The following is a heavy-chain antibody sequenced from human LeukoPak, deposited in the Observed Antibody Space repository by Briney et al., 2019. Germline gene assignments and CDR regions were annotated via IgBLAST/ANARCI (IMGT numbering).Heavy chain of an antibody. J-gene: IGHJ4*02. CDR2: IIPIFGTA. Sequence: GASVTVSCKASGGTFSSYAISWVRQAPGQGLEWMGGIIPIFGTANYAQKLQGRVTMTTDTSTSTAYMELRSLRSDDTAVYYCARDPPPYYYDSSGYPDYWGQGTLVTVSS. D-gene: IGHD3-22*01. V-gene: IGHV1-69*05. CDR3: ARDPPPYYYDSSGYPDY. CDR1: GGTFSSYA.